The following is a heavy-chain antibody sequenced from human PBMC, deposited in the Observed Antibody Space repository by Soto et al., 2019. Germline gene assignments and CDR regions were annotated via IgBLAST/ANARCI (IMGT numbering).Heavy chain of an antibody. Sequence: SETVSLTCTVSGGSISSYDWSWIRQPPGKGLEWIGYIYYSGSTNYNPSLKSRVTISVDTSKNQFSLKLSSVTAADTAVYYCARRHGSCFDYWGQGSLVTVSS. CDR2: IYYSGST. CDR3: ARRHGSCFDY. V-gene: IGHV4-59*08. J-gene: IGHJ4*02. CDR1: GGSISSYD.